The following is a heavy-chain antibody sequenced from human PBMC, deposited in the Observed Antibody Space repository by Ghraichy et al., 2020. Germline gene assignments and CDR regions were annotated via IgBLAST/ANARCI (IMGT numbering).Heavy chain of an antibody. V-gene: IGHV4-59*12. Sequence: SETLSLTCTVSGGSISSYYWSWIRQPPGKGLEWIGYIYYSGSTNSNPSLKSRVTISVDTSKNQFSLKQSSVTAADTAVYYCERQNYDIMGVFDYWGQGTLVTVSS. D-gene: IGHD3-9*01. CDR3: ERQNYDIMGVFDY. J-gene: IGHJ4*02. CDR1: GGSISSYY. CDR2: IYYSGST.